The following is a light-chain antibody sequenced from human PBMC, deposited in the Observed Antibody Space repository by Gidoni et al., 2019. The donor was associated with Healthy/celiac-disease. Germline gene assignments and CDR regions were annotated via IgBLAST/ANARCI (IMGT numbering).Light chain of an antibody. Sequence: EIVLTQSPATLSLSPGERATLPCRASQSVSSYLAWYQQKPGQAPRLLIYDASNRATGIPARFSCSGSGTDFTLTISSLEPEDFAVYYCQQRSNWPPEITFGQGTRLEIK. CDR3: QQRSNWPPEIT. V-gene: IGKV3-11*01. CDR1: QSVSSY. J-gene: IGKJ5*01. CDR2: DAS.